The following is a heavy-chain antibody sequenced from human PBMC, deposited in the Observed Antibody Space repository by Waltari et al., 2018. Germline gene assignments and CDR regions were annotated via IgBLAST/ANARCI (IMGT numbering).Heavy chain of an antibody. V-gene: IGHV3-74*01. Sequence: EVQLVESGGGLVQPGGSLRLSCAASGFTFSSYWMHWVRQAPGKGLVGGSRINSDGSSTSYADSGKGRFTISRDNAKNTLYLQMNSLRAEDTAVYYCARAYCGGDCLRGAFDIWGQGTMVTVSS. J-gene: IGHJ3*02. CDR3: ARAYCGGDCLRGAFDI. D-gene: IGHD2-21*02. CDR2: INSDGSST. CDR1: GFTFSSYW.